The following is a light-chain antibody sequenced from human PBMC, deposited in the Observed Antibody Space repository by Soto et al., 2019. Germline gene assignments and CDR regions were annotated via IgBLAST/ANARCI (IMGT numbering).Light chain of an antibody. CDR1: NIGSKS. V-gene: IGLV3-21*04. CDR2: YDR. CDR3: QLWDGGSGHRV. J-gene: IGLJ2*01. Sequence: SYELTQPPSVSVAPGKAARITCGGNNIGSKSVHWYQQKPGQAPLLVIYYDRDRPSGIPERFSGSNSGNTATLTISRVEAGDEAEYYWQLWDGGSGHRVFGGGTKLTVL.